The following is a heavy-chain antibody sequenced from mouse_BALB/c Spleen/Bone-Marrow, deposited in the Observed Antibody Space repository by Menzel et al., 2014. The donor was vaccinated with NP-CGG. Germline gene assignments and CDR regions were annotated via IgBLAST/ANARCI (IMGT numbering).Heavy chain of an antibody. D-gene: IGHD2-1*01. V-gene: IGHV5-4*02. CDR3: ARDGNFAMDY. J-gene: IGHJ4*01. CDR2: INDGGSYT. Sequence: EVKLVESGGGLVKPGGSLKLSCAVSGFTFSDYYMYWVRQNPEKRLEWVATINDGGSYTYYPDSVKGRFTISRDNAKNNLYLQMSSLKSEDTAMYYCARDGNFAMDYWGQGTSATVSS. CDR1: GFTFSDYY.